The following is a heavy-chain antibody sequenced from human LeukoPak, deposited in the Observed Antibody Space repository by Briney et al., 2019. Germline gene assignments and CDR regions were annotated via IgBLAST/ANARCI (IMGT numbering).Heavy chain of an antibody. Sequence: SVKVSCQASGGTFNNYNINWVRQAPGEGLEWMGTIIPSFGIPSYAEKFKGRVTITADKSTSAAYLELSSLRAEDTAVYYCAREFWGTMVRGGAMDVWGLGTPVTVSS. CDR1: GGTFNNYN. CDR3: AREFWGTMVRGGAMDV. CDR2: IIPSFGIP. V-gene: IGHV1-69*02. J-gene: IGHJ6*02. D-gene: IGHD3-10*01.